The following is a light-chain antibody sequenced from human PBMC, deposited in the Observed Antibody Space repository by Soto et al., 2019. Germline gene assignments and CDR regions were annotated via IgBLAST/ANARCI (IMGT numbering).Light chain of an antibody. CDR1: QGINTY. J-gene: IGKJ2*01. CDR2: GAS. CDR3: QQLNSDWYA. Sequence: DIQLTQSPSFLSASVGDRVTITCRASQGINTYLAWYLQRPGKDPKLLIYGASTLESGVPSRFSGSGSGTAFTRTISCLQPADFGPYYCQQLNSDWYAFGQGTKLEIK. V-gene: IGKV1-9*01.